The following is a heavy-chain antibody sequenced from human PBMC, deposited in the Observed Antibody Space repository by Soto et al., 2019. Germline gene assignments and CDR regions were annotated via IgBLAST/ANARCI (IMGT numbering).Heavy chain of an antibody. CDR2: FTSNNNYI. CDR3: SRDSYDSLFDQ. CDR1: GFTFSCYT. D-gene: IGHD3-22*01. Sequence: PGGSLRLSCVGSGFTFSCYTMSWVRQSPGKGLEWVSSFTSNNNYISYADSVKGRFTISRDNAKNTLFLQMNNLRADDTALYFGSRDSYDSLFDQWGQGTSVTVSS. J-gene: IGHJ5*02. V-gene: IGHV3-21*04.